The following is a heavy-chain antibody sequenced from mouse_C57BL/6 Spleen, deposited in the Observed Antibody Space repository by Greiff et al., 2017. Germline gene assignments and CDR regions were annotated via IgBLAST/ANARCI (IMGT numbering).Heavy chain of an antibody. Sequence: VQLQQSGAELVRPGTSVKVSCKASGYAFTNYLIEWVKQRPGQGLEWIGVINPGSGGTNYNEKFKGKATLTADKSSSTAYMQLSSLTSEDSAVYFCARGYYSFYYFAYWGQGTTLTVSA. CDR3: ARGYYSFYYFAY. CDR1: GYAFTNYL. CDR2: INPGSGGT. V-gene: IGHV1-54*01. D-gene: IGHD2-12*01. J-gene: IGHJ2*01.